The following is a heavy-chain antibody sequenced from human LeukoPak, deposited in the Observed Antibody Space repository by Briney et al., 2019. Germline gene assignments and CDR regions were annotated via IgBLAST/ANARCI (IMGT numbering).Heavy chain of an antibody. V-gene: IGHV1-2*02. CDR2: INLNSGAT. CDR3: ARDSISVAGTFFDN. Sequence: ASVKVSCKTSGYIFTDYYIHWVRQVPGQGLEWLGWINLNSGATKYSQKLQARVTMTRDTSISTAYMDLSRLKSDDTAVYYCARDSISVAGTFFDNWGQGTLLTVSS. J-gene: IGHJ4*02. D-gene: IGHD6-19*01. CDR1: GYIFTDYY.